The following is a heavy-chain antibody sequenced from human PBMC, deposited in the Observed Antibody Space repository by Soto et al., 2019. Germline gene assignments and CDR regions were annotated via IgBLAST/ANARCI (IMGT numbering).Heavy chain of an antibody. CDR1: GFIFTSFG. V-gene: IGHV3-30*03. D-gene: IGHD2-21*01. J-gene: IGHJ5*02. Sequence: QVQLVESGGGVVQPGASLRLSCATSGFIFTSFGMHWLRQAPGKGLEWVAVISYNGIDENYADSVKGRFAISRDKFTSTVSLNTINLRVDDMAVYDSAIDLREIATAGTDVSWGQGTLVTVSS. CDR3: AIDLREIATAGTDVS. CDR2: ISYNGIDE.